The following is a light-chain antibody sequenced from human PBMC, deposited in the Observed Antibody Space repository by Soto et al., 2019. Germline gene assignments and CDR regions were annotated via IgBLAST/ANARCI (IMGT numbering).Light chain of an antibody. V-gene: IGKV3-20*01. Sequence: EVVLPQSPGPLSLSPGERATLSCRASQSVGSIYLAWYQQKPGQAPRLLIYGASSRATGFPDRFTGSGSEADFTLTISRLEPEDLAVYYCHQYGDSPWTFGQGTTVEIK. CDR3: HQYGDSPWT. CDR1: QSVGSIY. J-gene: IGKJ1*01. CDR2: GAS.